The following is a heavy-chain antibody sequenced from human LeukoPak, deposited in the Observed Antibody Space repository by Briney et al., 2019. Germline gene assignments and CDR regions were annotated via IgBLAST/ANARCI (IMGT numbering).Heavy chain of an antibody. D-gene: IGHD2-15*01. CDR3: ARGRGYSWYFDY. CDR1: GGSISSGNYY. J-gene: IGHJ4*02. CDR2: IWTDGVT. Sequence: SETLSLTCTVSGGSISSGNYYWSWIRQPAGKGLEWIGRIWTDGVTSYKPSLKSRVTISVDTSKNRFSLKLSSVTAADTALYYCARGRGYSWYFDYWGQGSLVTVSS. V-gene: IGHV4-61*02.